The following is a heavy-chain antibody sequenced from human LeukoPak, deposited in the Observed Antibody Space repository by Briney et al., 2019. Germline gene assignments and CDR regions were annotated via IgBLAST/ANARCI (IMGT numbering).Heavy chain of an antibody. J-gene: IGHJ4*02. D-gene: IGHD2/OR15-2a*01. CDR3: ARDRTSLSDPIVHDY. CDR1: GYTFTSYG. CDR2: LSTYNGNT. V-gene: IGHV1-18*01. Sequence: ASVKVSCKASGYTFTSYGLTWVRQASGQGLEWMGWLSTYNGNTDYAQKFQGRVTMTTDTSTSTAYMELRSLRSDDTAVYYCARDRTSLSDPIVHDYWGQGTLVTVSS.